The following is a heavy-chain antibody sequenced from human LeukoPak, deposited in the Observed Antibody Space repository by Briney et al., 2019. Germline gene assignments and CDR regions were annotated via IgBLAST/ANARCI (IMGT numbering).Heavy chain of an antibody. Sequence: SVKVSCKASGGTFSKYTISWVRQRPGQGLEWMGGITPLFGRANYAQKFQGRVTITADESTSTAYMELSSLRSEDTAVYYCALERSGGSWLTYYYYGMDVWGQGTTVTVSS. CDR1: GGTFSKYT. V-gene: IGHV1-69*13. CDR3: ALERSGGSWLTYYYYGMDV. CDR2: ITPLFGRA. J-gene: IGHJ6*02. D-gene: IGHD2-15*01.